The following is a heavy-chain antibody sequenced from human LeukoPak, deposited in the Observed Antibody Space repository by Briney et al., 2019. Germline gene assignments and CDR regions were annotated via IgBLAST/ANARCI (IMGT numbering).Heavy chain of an antibody. D-gene: IGHD2-15*01. Sequence: SETLSLTCSVSGGSISSSRYYWGWIRQPPGKGLEWIGSIYYSGDTNYNPSLKSRVTISVDTSKRQFSLTLSSVTAADTAVYHCARRHDYCRGGYCYYYALDVWGPGTTVTVSS. CDR3: ARRHDYCRGGYCYYYALDV. J-gene: IGHJ6*02. CDR2: IYYSGDT. V-gene: IGHV4-39*01. CDR1: GGSISSSRYY.